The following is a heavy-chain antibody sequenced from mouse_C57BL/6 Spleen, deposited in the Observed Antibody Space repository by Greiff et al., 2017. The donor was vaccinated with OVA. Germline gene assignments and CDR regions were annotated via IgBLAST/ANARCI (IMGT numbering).Heavy chain of an antibody. CDR2: ISSGSSTI. Sequence: EVKLMESGGGLVKPGGSLKLSCAASGFTFSDYGMHWVRQAPEKGLEWVAYISSGSSTIYYADTVKGRFTISRDNAKNTLFLQMTSLRSEETAMYYCARPGYGSSCDYWGQGTTLTVSS. CDR1: GFTFSDYG. V-gene: IGHV5-17*01. D-gene: IGHD1-1*01. J-gene: IGHJ2*01. CDR3: ARPGYGSSCDY.